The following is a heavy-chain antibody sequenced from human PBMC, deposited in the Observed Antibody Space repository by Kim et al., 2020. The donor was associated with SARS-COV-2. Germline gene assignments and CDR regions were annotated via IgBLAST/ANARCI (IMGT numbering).Heavy chain of an antibody. V-gene: IGHV4-39*01. CDR1: GDSISSSSSY. CDR2: ISDSGST. D-gene: IGHD6-19*01. CDR3: ARHVPNSSGTFHYW. J-gene: IGHJ2*01. Sequence: SETLSLTCTVSGDSISSSSSYWGWIRQPPGKGLEWIESISDSGSTFYNPSLKSRVTISVDRSKNQFSLKLSSVTAADTAVYYCARHVPNSSGTFHYW.